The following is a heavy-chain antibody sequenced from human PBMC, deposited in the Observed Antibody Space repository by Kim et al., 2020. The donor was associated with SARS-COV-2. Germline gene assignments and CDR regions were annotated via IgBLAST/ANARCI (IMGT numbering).Heavy chain of an antibody. Sequence: SVKVSCKASGGTFSSYAISWVRQAPGQGLEWMGRIIPILGIANYAQKFQGRVTITAEKSTSTAYMELSSLRSEDTAVYYCASGYEALGCSGGSCYSDTDYYYGMDVWGQGTTVTVSS. D-gene: IGHD2-15*01. CDR3: ASGYEALGCSGGSCYSDTDYYYGMDV. V-gene: IGHV1-69*04. CDR2: IIPILGIA. CDR1: GGTFSSYA. J-gene: IGHJ6*02.